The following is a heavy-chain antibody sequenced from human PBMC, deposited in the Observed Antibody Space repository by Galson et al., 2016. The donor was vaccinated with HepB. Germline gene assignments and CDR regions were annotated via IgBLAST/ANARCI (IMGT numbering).Heavy chain of an antibody. D-gene: IGHD2-2*01. V-gene: IGHV1-2*06. CDR1: GYTFIAYY. Sequence: SVKVSCKASGYTFIAYYVHWVRQAPGQGLEWMGRINPNTGGTKYAQKFQGRVTMTRDTSINTAYMELSSLRSDDTAVYYCARDDQEYWGQGAQVTGSS. CDR2: INPNTGGT. CDR3: ARDDQEY. J-gene: IGHJ4*02.